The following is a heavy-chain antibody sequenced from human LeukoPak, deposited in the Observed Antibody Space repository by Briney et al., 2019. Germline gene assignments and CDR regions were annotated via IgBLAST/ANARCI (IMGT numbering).Heavy chain of an antibody. CDR3: AGGSSNWYPQGQYFQH. CDR1: GYNFPSYW. D-gene: IGHD6-13*01. Sequence: GESLKISCKGSGYNFPSYWIGWVRQMPGKGLEWMGIIFPGDSDTRYSPSFQGQVTISVDKSISTAYLQWSSLKASDTAIYYCAGGSSNWYPQGQYFQHWGLGTLVTVSS. V-gene: IGHV5-51*01. J-gene: IGHJ1*01. CDR2: IFPGDSDT.